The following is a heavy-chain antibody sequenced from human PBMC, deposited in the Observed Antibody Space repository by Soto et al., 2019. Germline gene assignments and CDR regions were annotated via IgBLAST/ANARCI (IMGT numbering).Heavy chain of an antibody. Sequence: QVQLVESGGGVVQPGRSLRLSCAASGLTFSNYGMHWVRQAPGKGLEWVAVISYDGSNKYYADSVKGRFTISRDNSKNTLYLQMTSLRVEDTAVYYCVSLRQDGSAWYYFDYWGQGTLVTVSS. CDR3: VSLRQDGSAWYYFDY. CDR1: GLTFSNYG. CDR2: ISYDGSNK. D-gene: IGHD6-19*01. V-gene: IGHV3-30*03. J-gene: IGHJ4*02.